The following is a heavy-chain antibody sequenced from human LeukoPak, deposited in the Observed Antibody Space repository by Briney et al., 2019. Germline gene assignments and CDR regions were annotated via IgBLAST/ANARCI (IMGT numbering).Heavy chain of an antibody. J-gene: IGHJ4*02. CDR2: IRHDGSNN. CDR3: ATLMVWNDVDY. D-gene: IGHD1-1*01. CDR1: GFTFSSYG. Sequence: GGSLRLSCAASGFTFSSYGMHWVRQAPGKGLEWVAFIRHDGSNNYYADSVKGRFTISRDNSKSTVYLQMTSLRAEDTAVYYCATLMVWNDVDYWGQGTLVTVSS. V-gene: IGHV3-30*02.